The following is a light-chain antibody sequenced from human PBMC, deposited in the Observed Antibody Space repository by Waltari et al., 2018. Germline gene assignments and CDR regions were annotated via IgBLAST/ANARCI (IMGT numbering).Light chain of an antibody. CDR1: SSDVGNYNY. CDR3: NSYTSSSTVV. J-gene: IGLJ2*01. Sequence: QSALTQPASVSGSPGQSITISCTGTSSDVGNYNYVSWYQQHPGKAPKLLIYEVSNRPSGGSNRFAGSKSGNTASLTISGLQAEDEADYYCNSYTSSSTVVFGGGTKLTVL. CDR2: EVS. V-gene: IGLV2-14*01.